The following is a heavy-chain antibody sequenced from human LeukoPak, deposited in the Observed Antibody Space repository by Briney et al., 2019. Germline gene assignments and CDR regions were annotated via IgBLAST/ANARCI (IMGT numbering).Heavy chain of an antibody. V-gene: IGHV1-2*02. CDR3: VRDRTKYCSSTSCPLDY. Sequence: ASVKVSCKASGYTFTGYYMHWVRQATGQGLEGVGWINPHSGGTNYAQKFQGRVTMTRDTSISTAYMELSRLRSDDTAVYYCVRDRTKYCSSTSCPLDYWGQGTLVTVSS. J-gene: IGHJ4*02. CDR2: INPHSGGT. CDR1: GYTFTGYY. D-gene: IGHD2-2*01.